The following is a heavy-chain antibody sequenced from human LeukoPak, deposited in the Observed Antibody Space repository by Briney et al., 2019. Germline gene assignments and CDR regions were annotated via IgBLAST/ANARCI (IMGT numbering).Heavy chain of an antibody. Sequence: PSETLSLTCTVSGGSISPYYWIWIRQPPGKGLEWIGYIYYSGSTNYNPSLKSRVAISVDTSKNQFSVKLSSVTAADTAVYYCARHALYSSIIRNYYYGMDVWGQGTTVTVSS. V-gene: IGHV4-59*08. CDR2: IYYSGST. J-gene: IGHJ6*02. CDR3: ARHALYSSIIRNYYYGMDV. D-gene: IGHD5-18*01. CDR1: GGSISPYY.